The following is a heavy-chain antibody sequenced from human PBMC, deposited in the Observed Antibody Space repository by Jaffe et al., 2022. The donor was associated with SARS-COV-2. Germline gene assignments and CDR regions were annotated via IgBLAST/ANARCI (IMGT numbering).Heavy chain of an antibody. CDR1: GFSLSNARMG. Sequence: QVTLKESGPVLVKPTETLTLTCTVSGFSLSNARMGVSWIRQPPGKALEWLAHIFSNDEKSYSTSLKSRLTISKDTSKSQVVLTMTNMDPVDTATYYCARMRDYYDSSGYSQSGGYYYYGMDVWGQGTTVTVSS. CDR2: IFSNDEK. CDR3: ARMRDYYDSSGYSQSGGYYYYGMDV. D-gene: IGHD3-22*01. J-gene: IGHJ6*02. V-gene: IGHV2-26*01.